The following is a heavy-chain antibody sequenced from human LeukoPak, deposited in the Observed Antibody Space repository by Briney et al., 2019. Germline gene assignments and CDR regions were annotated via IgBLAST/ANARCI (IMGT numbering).Heavy chain of an antibody. CDR3: ARDHEGNWND. V-gene: IGHV3-7*01. Sequence: PGGSLRLSCAASGFIFKDYWMSWVRQAPGRGLEWVANIKQDGSEKYYVDSVKGRFTISRDNAKNSLYLQMNSLRAEDTAVYYCARDHEGNWNDWGQGTLVTVSS. CDR2: IKQDGSEK. CDR1: GFIFKDYW. D-gene: IGHD1-20*01. J-gene: IGHJ4*02.